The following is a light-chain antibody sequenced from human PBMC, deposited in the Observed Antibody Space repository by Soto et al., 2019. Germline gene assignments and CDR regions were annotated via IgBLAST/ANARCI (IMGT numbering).Light chain of an antibody. J-gene: IGLJ2*01. Sequence: QSVLTQSPSASGTPGQRVTISCSGSIANIGRNYVYWYQQFPGTAPRLLIYRAEQRPSGVPDRFSGSKSGTSASLAISGLRSEDEAAYYCAAWDATVNGLVFGGGTKVTVL. V-gene: IGLV1-47*01. CDR2: RAE. CDR1: IANIGRNY. CDR3: AAWDATVNGLV.